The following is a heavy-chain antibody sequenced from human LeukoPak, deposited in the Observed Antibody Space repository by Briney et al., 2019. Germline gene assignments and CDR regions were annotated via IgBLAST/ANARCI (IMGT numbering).Heavy chain of an antibody. CDR2: IKQDGSEK. D-gene: IGHD6-13*01. J-gene: IGHJ4*02. Sequence: PGGSLRLSCAASGFTFSSYWMSWVRQPPPKGLEWVANIKQDGSEKYYVDSVKGRFTISRDNAKNSLYLQMNSLRAEDTAVYYSARDPYSSSWYVGEIDYWGQGTLVTVSS. CDR1: GFTFSSYW. CDR3: ARDPYSSSWYVGEIDY. V-gene: IGHV3-7*01.